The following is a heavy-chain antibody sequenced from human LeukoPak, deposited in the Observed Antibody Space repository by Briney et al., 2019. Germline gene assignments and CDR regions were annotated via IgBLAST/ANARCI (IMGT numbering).Heavy chain of an antibody. CDR1: GDSVSSNSAA. CDR3: ASSVAADYSGYDYPWFDP. D-gene: IGHD5-12*01. J-gene: IGHJ5*02. CDR2: TYYRSKWYN. Sequence: SQTLSLTCAISGDSVSSNSAAWNWIRQSPSRGLEWLGRTYYRSKWYNDYAVSVKSRITTNPDTSKNQFSLQLNSVTPEDTAVYYCASSVAADYSGYDYPWFDPWGQGTLVTVSS. V-gene: IGHV6-1*01.